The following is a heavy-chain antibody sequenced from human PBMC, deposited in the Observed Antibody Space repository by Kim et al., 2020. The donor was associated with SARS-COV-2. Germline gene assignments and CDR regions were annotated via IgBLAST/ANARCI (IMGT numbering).Heavy chain of an antibody. V-gene: IGHV3-53*01. J-gene: IGHJ6*02. Sequence: TNNEEAVKGRFTITRENSKNTLYLQMNGLRAEDTAVYYCARELDYYGMDVWGQGTTVTVAS. CDR2: T. CDR3: ARELDYYGMDV.